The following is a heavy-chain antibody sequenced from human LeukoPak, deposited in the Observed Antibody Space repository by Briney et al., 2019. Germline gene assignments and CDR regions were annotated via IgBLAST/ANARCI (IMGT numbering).Heavy chain of an antibody. V-gene: IGHV3-7*01. CDR3: AKWLTQYHYFMDV. J-gene: IGHJ6*03. CDR1: GFTFSNYW. CDR2: IKQDGSEK. D-gene: IGHD6-19*01. Sequence: GGSLRLSCAASGFTFSNYWMSWVRQAPGKGLEWVANIKQDGSEKDYVDSVKGRFTISRDNAKNSLYLQMNSLRAEDTAVYYCAKWLTQYHYFMDVRGKGTTVTVSS.